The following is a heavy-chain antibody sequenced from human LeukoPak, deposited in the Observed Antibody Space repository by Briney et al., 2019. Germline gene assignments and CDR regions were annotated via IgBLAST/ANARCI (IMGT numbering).Heavy chain of an antibody. CDR3: ARDLSDNWYTFGY. CDR1: GFTFDDYG. D-gene: IGHD1-1*01. V-gene: IGHV3-20*04. CDR2: I. Sequence: GESLKISCEDSGFTFDDYGMSWVRQAPGKGLEWVSGIYADSVKGRFTISRDNAKNSLYLQMNSLRAEDTALYYCARDLSDNWYTFGYWGRGTLVTVSS. J-gene: IGHJ4*02.